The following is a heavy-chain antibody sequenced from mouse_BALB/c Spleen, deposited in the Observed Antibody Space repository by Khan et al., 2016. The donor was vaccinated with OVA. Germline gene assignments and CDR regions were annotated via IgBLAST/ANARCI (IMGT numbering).Heavy chain of an antibody. D-gene: IGHD2-3*01. V-gene: IGHV3-2*02. Sequence: EVKLLESGPGLVKPSQSLSLTCTVTGYSITSDYAWNWIRLFPGNKLEWMGYISSSGSTNYNPALKSRISITRDTSKNQFFLQLNSVTTEDTATYDCARDGSRYNYAMDYWGQGTSVTVSS. CDR1: GYSITSDYA. J-gene: IGHJ4*01. CDR2: ISSSGST. CDR3: ARDGSRYNYAMDY.